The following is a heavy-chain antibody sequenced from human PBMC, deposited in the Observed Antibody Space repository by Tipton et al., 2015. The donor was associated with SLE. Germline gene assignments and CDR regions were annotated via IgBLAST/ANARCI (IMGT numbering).Heavy chain of an antibody. J-gene: IGHJ4*02. CDR1: DGSISSGGYY. CDR3: ASSHGYYFDY. V-gene: IGHV4-31*03. Sequence: LRLSCTVSDGSISSGGYYWSWIRQHPEKGLEWIGYIYYSGSTYYNPSLKSRLSISVDTSKNQFSLKLSSVTAADTAVYYCASSHGYYFDYWGQGTLVTVSS. CDR2: IYYSGST.